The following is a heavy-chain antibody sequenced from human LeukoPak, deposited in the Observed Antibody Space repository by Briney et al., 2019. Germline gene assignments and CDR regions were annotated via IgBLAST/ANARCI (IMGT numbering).Heavy chain of an antibody. Sequence: SETLSLTCDVSDPSISNNWWSWVRQSPGKGLEWFGEIFHRGIPNYNPSLKSRVTMSIDTSKNQLSLNVNSVTAADTAVYYCARVMGASWFFYLDVWGKGTTVTVSS. CDR2: IFHRGIP. J-gene: IGHJ6*04. CDR3: ARVMGASWFFYLDV. CDR1: DPSISNNW. V-gene: IGHV4/OR15-8*01. D-gene: IGHD3-16*02.